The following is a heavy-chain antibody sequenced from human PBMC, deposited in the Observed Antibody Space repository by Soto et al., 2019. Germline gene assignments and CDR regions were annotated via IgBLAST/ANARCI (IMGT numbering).Heavy chain of an antibody. CDR3: VRPDSTGYYSH. V-gene: IGHV5-51*01. CDR1: GYSFTNYW. J-gene: IGHJ4*02. D-gene: IGHD3-22*01. Sequence: PGESLKISCNGSGYSFTNYWIGWVRQMPGKGLEWMGIINPADSDTRYSPSFQGQVTVSADKSISTAYLQRGSLTASDTAIYYCVRPDSTGYYSHWGQGTQVTVYS. CDR2: INPADSDT.